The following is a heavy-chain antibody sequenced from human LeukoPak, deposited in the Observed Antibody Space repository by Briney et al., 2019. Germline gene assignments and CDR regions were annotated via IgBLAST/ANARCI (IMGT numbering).Heavy chain of an antibody. CDR1: GFTLSDYN. D-gene: IGHD6-6*01. V-gene: IGHV3-21*01. CDR2: ITSGTTYI. Sequence: GGSLRLSCAASGFTLSDYNMNWVRQSPEKGLEWVSSITSGTTYIYYADSVRGRFTLSRDNAKNSLYLQMNSLRAEDTAVYYCARWPYSSSYYFDYWGQGTLVTVSS. CDR3: ARWPYSSSYYFDY. J-gene: IGHJ4*02.